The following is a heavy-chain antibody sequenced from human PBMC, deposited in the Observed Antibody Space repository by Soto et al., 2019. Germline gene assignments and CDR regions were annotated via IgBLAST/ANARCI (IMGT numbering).Heavy chain of an antibody. J-gene: IGHJ4*02. D-gene: IGHD3-16*01. Sequence: QVQLVEFGGGVVQPGRSLRLSCAASGFTFSNYGMDWVRQAPGKGPEWVALISYDGRTKYYADSLKGRFAISRDNSNNTFYRKKNSRSVGDTAFYYCARDGGVFYVWGTSVYTFDSGARGPLVPVPS. V-gene: IGHV3-30*09. CDR2: ISYDGRTK. CDR3: ARDGGVFYVWGTSVYTFDS. CDR1: GFTFSNYG.